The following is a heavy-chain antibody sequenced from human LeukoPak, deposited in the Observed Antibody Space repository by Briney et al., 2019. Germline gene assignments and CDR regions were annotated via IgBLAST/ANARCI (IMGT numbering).Heavy chain of an antibody. CDR3: ARGPCGGDCYLPPPNFDY. D-gene: IGHD2-21*02. CDR1: AGSISSNNYY. V-gene: IGHV4-39*07. CDR2: VRYSGST. Sequence: SSETLSLTCTVSAGSISSNNYYWGWIRQPPGKGLEWIGSVRYSGSTYYNPSLKSRVTISVDTSKNQFSLKLSSVTAADTAVYYCARGPCGGDCYLPPPNFDYWGQGTLVTVSS. J-gene: IGHJ4*02.